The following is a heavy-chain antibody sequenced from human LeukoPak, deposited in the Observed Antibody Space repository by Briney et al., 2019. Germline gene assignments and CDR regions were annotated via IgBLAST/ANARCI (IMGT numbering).Heavy chain of an antibody. J-gene: IGHJ4*02. CDR2: INPSGGST. Sequence: ASVNVSCKASVYTFTSYYMHWVRQAPGQGLEWMGIINPSGGSTSYAQKFQGRVTMTSDTSTSKVYMELSSLRSEDTAVYSCAREVNFGGVITFDYWGQGTLVTVSS. CDR3: AREVNFGGVITFDY. D-gene: IGHD3-16*02. CDR1: VYTFTSYY. V-gene: IGHV1-46*01.